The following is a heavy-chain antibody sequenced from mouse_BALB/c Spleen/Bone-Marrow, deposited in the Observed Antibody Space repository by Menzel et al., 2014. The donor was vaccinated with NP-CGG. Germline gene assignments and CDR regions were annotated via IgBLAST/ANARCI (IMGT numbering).Heavy chain of an antibody. J-gene: IGHJ4*01. V-gene: IGHV3-8*02. Sequence: EVKLQESGPSLVKPSQTLSLTCSVTGDSITSGYWNWIRKFPGNTPQYMVHISYRGSTYYNPSLKSRISITRDTSKNQYYLQLKSVTTEDTATYYCARFGYDYALDYWGQGTSVTVSS. D-gene: IGHD2-2*01. CDR1: GDSITSGY. CDR2: ISYRGST. CDR3: ARFGYDYALDY.